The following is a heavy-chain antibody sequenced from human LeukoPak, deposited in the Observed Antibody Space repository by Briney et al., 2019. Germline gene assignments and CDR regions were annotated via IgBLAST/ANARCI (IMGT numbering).Heavy chain of an antibody. V-gene: IGHV4-34*01. CDR1: GGSFSGYY. CDR2: INHSGST. D-gene: IGHD3-10*01. Sequence: SETLSLTCAVYGGSFSGYYWSWIRQPPGKGLKGMGEINHSGSTNYSPSLKSRGTISVDTSKNQFSLKLSSVTAADTAVYYCARLPKKYYYGSGRNLGPAYYFDYWGQGTLVTVSS. J-gene: IGHJ4*02. CDR3: ARLPKKYYYGSGRNLGPAYYFDY.